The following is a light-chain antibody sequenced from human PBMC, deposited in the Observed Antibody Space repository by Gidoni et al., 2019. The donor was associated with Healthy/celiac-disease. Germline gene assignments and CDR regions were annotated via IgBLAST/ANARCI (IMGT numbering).Light chain of an antibody. V-gene: IGKV3-20*01. CDR2: GAS. CDR1: QSVSSSY. Sequence: ESALTQSPGTLSLSPGERATLSCRASQSVSSSYLAWYQQKPGQAPWLLVYGASSRSTGIPDRCSGIRYGTDFTLTISRLEPEDFAVYYCQQYGSSQWTFGQXTKVEIK. CDR3: QQYGSSQWT. J-gene: IGKJ1*01.